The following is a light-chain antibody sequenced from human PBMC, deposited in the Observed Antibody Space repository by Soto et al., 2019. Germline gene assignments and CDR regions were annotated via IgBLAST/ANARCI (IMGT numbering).Light chain of an antibody. V-gene: IGKV3-15*01. CDR1: QSIHTY. J-gene: IGKJ4*01. CDR3: QQYNNWPMIT. Sequence: EVVMTQSPATLSVSLGERATLSCRASQSIHTYLAWYQQKPGQAPRLLIYGASARATGITVRFSGSGSETEFSLTISSLQSEDFAVYYCQQYNNWPMITFGGGTRVQI. CDR2: GAS.